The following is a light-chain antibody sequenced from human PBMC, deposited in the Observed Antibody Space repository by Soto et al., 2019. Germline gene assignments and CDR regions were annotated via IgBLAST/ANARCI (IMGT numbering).Light chain of an antibody. Sequence: IQLTQSPSSLSASVGDRVTITFRVSQGISSYLAWYQQKPGKAPKLLIYAASTLQSGVPSRFSGSGSGTDFTLTISSLQPEDFATYYCQELNSYPLITFGQGTRLEIK. CDR2: AAS. V-gene: IGKV1-9*01. J-gene: IGKJ5*01. CDR1: QGISSY. CDR3: QELNSYPLIT.